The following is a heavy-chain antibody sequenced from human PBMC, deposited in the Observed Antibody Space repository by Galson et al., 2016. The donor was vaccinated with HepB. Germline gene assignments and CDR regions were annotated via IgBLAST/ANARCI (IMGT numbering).Heavy chain of an antibody. CDR2: IWYEGSNK. V-gene: IGHV3-33*04. CDR3: AKVIGRDAYYYYGMDV. Sequence: SLRLSCAASGIPFTDYGMHWVRQAPGKGRRGVAFIWYEGSNKYYADSVXGRFTISRDNSKNTLYLQMNGLRAEDTAVYYCAKVIGRDAYYYYGMDVWGQGTXXTVS. CDR1: GIPFTDYG. D-gene: IGHD2/OR15-2a*01. J-gene: IGHJ6*02.